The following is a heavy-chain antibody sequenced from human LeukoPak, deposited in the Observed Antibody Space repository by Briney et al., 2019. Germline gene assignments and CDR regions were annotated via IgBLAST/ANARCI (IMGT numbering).Heavy chain of an antibody. J-gene: IGHJ6*03. CDR3: ARSTHSSSWYWNYYYYMDV. D-gene: IGHD6-13*01. CDR1: VYKHCKLS. CDR2: FDPEDGET. V-gene: IGHV1-24*01. Sequence: LYVYKHCKLSMQGVRQTTGKGLEWMGGFDPEDGETIYAQKFQGRVTMTEATSTDTAYMELRSLRSEDTAVYYCARSTHSSSWYWNYYYYMDVWGKGTTVTISS.